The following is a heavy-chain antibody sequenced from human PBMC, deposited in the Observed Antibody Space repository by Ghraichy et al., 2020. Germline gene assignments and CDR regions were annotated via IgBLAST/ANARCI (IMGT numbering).Heavy chain of an antibody. V-gene: IGHV4-34*01. J-gene: IGHJ4*02. Sequence: SETLSLTCAVYGGSFSDYYWSWIRQFPGKGLEWIGEINRSGTTNYNPSLKSRATISRDTSKSQLSLKLTSVTAADTAVYYCGSGSPGALYYFDYWGQGSLVTVSS. CDR1: GGSFSDYY. CDR3: GSGSPGALYYFDY. CDR2: INRSGTT.